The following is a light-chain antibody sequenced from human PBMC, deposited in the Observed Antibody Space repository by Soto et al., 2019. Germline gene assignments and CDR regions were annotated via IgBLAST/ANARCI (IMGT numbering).Light chain of an antibody. Sequence: QSALTQPASVSGSPGQSITISCTGTSSDVGGYNYVSWYQQHPGKAPKLMIYDVSNRPSGVSNRFSVSKSGNTASLTISGLQAEDEADYYCRSYTSSSTVVFGGGTKLTVL. CDR2: DVS. CDR3: RSYTSSSTVV. V-gene: IGLV2-14*01. CDR1: SSDVGGYNY. J-gene: IGLJ2*01.